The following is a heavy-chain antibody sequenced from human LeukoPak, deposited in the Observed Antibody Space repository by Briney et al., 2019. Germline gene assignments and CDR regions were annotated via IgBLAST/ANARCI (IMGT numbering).Heavy chain of an antibody. Sequence: PSETLCLTCTVSGGSISRSSWSWIRQPPGKGLEWIGYMFYGGDTNHNPSLKSRVTMSVDTSKNQFSLRLSSVTAADTAVYYCAGHKVHDFGGSDWYLDLWGRGTLVTVSS. D-gene: IGHD4-23*01. CDR2: MFYGGDT. J-gene: IGHJ2*01. CDR3: AGHKVHDFGGSDWYLDL. V-gene: IGHV4-59*08. CDR1: GGSISRSS.